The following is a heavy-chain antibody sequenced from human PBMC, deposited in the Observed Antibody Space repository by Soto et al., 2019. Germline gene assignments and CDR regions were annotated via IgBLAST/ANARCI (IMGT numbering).Heavy chain of an antibody. CDR1: GGSISSYY. V-gene: IGHV4-59*01. CDR2: IYYSGST. J-gene: IGHJ6*02. Sequence: QVQLQESGPGLVKPSETLSLTCTVSGGSISSYYWSWIRQPPGKGLEWIGYIYYSGSTNYNPSLKSRVTISVDTSKNQFSLKLSSVTAADTAVYYCARVRGEYCSGGSCQNYGMDVWGQGTTVTVSS. D-gene: IGHD2-15*01. CDR3: ARVRGEYCSGGSCQNYGMDV.